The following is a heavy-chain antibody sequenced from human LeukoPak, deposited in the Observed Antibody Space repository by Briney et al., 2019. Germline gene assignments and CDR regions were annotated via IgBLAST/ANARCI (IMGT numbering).Heavy chain of an antibody. CDR3: AINGGGDSGYGNFDY. Sequence: GGSLRLSCAVSGFTFDDYAMHWVRQVPGKGLEWVSGVNWNSDSIGYADSVEGRFTTSRDNAKNSLYLQMNSLRAEDTAFYYCAINGGGDSGYGNFDYWGQGTLVTVSS. CDR2: VNWNSDSI. CDR1: GFTFDDYA. V-gene: IGHV3-9*01. J-gene: IGHJ4*02. D-gene: IGHD5-12*01.